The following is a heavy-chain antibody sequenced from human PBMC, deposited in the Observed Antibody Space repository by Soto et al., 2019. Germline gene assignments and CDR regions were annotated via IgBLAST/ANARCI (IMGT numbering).Heavy chain of an antibody. D-gene: IGHD1-26*01. J-gene: IGHJ4*02. Sequence: QVRLQESGPGLVRPSETLSLTCTVSGGSVTSRSYYWSWIRQPPGNGLEWIGYISTSGNTNDNPSLKSRVTISLDTSKNHFSLKLSSVTAADTAVYYCATIGIVGATSVDYWGQGALVTVSS. CDR1: GGSVTSRSYY. V-gene: IGHV4-61*03. CDR3: ATIGIVGATSVDY. CDR2: ISTSGNT.